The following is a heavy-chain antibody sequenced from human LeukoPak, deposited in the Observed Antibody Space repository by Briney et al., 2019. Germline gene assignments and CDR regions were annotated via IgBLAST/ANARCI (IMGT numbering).Heavy chain of an antibody. D-gene: IGHD6-19*01. CDR1: GFTFSSYA. J-gene: IGHJ4*02. CDR2: ISYDGSNK. V-gene: IGHV3-30*18. Sequence: GGSLRLSCAASGFTFSSYAMSWVRQAPGKGLEWVAVISYDGSNKYYADSVKGRFTISRDNSKNTLYLQMNSLRAEDTAVYYCAKVSVAGPNPDYWGQGTLVTVSS. CDR3: AKVSVAGPNPDY.